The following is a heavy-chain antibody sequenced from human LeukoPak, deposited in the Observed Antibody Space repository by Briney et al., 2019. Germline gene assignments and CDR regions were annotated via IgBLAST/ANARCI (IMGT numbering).Heavy chain of an antibody. J-gene: IGHJ6*02. CDR1: GYTFTDYG. CDR2: ISAYNGNT. Sequence: ASVKVSCKSSGYTFTDYGISWVRPAPGQGLAWMGWISAYNGNTNYAQKLQGRVTMTTDTATSTAYMELRSLRSDDTAVYYCARTMYSGGYYYGMDVWGQGTTVTVSS. CDR3: ARTMYSGGYYYGMDV. V-gene: IGHV1-18*01. D-gene: IGHD3-10*02.